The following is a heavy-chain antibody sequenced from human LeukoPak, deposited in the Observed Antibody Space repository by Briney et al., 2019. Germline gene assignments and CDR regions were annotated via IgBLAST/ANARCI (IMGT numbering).Heavy chain of an antibody. CDR3: TTSDCEY. Sequence: GGSLRLSCVASGFTFSIHWMTWVRQAPGKGLEWVATIKPDGHDKFFVDSVKGRFTISRDNAKTSLFLQMNSLRAEDTAIYYCTTSDCEYWGQGALVTVSS. V-gene: IGHV3-7*03. J-gene: IGHJ4*02. CDR1: GFTFSIHW. CDR2: IKPDGHDK.